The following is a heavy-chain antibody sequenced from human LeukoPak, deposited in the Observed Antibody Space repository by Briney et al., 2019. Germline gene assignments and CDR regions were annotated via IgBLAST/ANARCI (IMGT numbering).Heavy chain of an antibody. V-gene: IGHV4-30-2*01. D-gene: IGHD6-13*01. CDR2: IYHSGST. J-gene: IGHJ4*02. CDR1: GGSISSGGYS. Sequence: SQTLSLTCAVSGGSISSGGYSWSWIRQPPGKGLEWIGYIYHSGSTYYNPSLRSRVTISVDRSKNQFSLKLSSVTAADTAVYYCARDKALAGFDYWGQGTLVTVSS. CDR3: ARDKALAGFDY.